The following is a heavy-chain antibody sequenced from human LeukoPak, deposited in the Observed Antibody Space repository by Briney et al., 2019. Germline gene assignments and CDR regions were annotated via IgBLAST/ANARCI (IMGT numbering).Heavy chain of an antibody. CDR2: FDPEDGET. D-gene: IGHD6-19*01. Sequence: GASVKVSCKVSGYTLTELSMHWVRQAPGKGLEWMGGFDPEDGETIYAQKFQGRVTMTRDTSISTAYMELSRLRSDDTAVYYCARTTQYSSGWYFDYWGQGTLVTVSS. J-gene: IGHJ4*02. CDR1: GYTLTELS. CDR3: ARTTQYSSGWYFDY. V-gene: IGHV1-24*01.